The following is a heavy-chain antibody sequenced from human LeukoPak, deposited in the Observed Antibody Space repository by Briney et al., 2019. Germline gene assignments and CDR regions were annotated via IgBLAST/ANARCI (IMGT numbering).Heavy chain of an antibody. D-gene: IGHD5-12*01. CDR2: IFYSGST. CDR3: ARDSGGSGYERGLFDY. J-gene: IGHJ4*02. Sequence: SETLSLTCTVSGGSISSSSYYWAWIRQPPGKELKWIVSIFYSGSTYYNPSLRGRVTISVDTSQNQFSLKLSSVTAADTAVYYCARDSGGSGYERGLFDYWGQGTLVTVSS. V-gene: IGHV4-39*07. CDR1: GGSISSSSYY.